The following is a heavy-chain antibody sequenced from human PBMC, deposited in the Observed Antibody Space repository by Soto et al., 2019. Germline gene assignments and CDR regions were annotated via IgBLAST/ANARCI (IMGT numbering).Heavy chain of an antibody. CDR3: ARDDEGGSECDLGY. D-gene: IGHD1-26*01. J-gene: IGHJ4*02. CDR1: GFTFSSHA. CDR2: ISSDGSNK. Sequence: QVQLVESGGGVVQPGRSLRLSCAVSGFTFSSHAMHWVRQAPGKGLEWVALISSDGSNKYYADSVKGRFTTSRDNSKHTMDLQMNSLRVEDTAVYYCARDDEGGSECDLGYWGQGALVTVSS. V-gene: IGHV3-30-3*01.